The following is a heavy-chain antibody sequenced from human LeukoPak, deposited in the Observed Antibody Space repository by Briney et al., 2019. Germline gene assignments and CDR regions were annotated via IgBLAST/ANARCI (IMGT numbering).Heavy chain of an antibody. CDR2: ISSSGSAI. Sequence: GGSLRLSCAASGFTFRSHSMQWVREAPGKGLEWVSHISSSGSAIYYADSVKGRFTISRDNAKESLFLQMSSLRDEDTAVYYCVFPYWQDLDHWGQGTLVTVSS. D-gene: IGHD2-15*01. CDR1: GFTFRSHS. V-gene: IGHV3-48*02. CDR3: VFPYWQDLDH. J-gene: IGHJ4*02.